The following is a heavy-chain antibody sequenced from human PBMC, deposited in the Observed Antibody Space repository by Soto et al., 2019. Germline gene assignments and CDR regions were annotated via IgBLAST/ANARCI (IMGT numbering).Heavy chain of an antibody. V-gene: IGHV1-69*13. CDR1: GGTFSSYA. CDR2: IIPIFGTA. CDR3: ALPYYYDSSGYSSHYNWFDP. D-gene: IGHD3-22*01. Sequence: GASVKVSCKASGGTFSSYAISWLRQAPGQGLEWMGGIIPIFGTANYAQKFQGRVTITAYESTSTAYMELSSLRSEDTAVYYCALPYYYDSSGYSSHYNWFDPWGQGTLVTVSS. J-gene: IGHJ5*02.